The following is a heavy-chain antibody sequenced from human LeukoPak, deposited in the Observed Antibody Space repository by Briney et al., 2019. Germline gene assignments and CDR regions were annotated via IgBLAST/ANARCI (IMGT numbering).Heavy chain of an antibody. CDR3: ARVAQYYGSGSYYGP. CDR1: GGSISSGGYY. CDR2: IYYSGST. J-gene: IGHJ5*02. Sequence: SETLSLTCTVYGGSISSGGYYWGWIRQHPGKGLEWIGYIYYSGSTYYNPSLKSRVTISVDTSKNQFSLKLSSVTAADTAVYYCARVAQYYGSGSYYGPWGQGTLVTVSS. V-gene: IGHV4-31*03. D-gene: IGHD3-10*01.